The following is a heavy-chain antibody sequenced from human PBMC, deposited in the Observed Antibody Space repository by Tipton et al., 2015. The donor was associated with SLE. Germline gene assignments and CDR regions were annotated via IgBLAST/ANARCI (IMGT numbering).Heavy chain of an antibody. CDR2: ISWNSGSI. CDR3: ARDVTTVTSYYFDY. D-gene: IGHD4-17*01. J-gene: IGHJ4*02. Sequence: SLRLSCAASGFTFDDYAMHWVRQAPGKGLEWVSGISWNSGSIGYADSVKGRFTISRDNAKNSLYLQMNSLRAEDTAVYYCARDVTTVTSYYFDYWAREPWSPSPQ. V-gene: IGHV3-9*01. CDR1: GFTFDDYA.